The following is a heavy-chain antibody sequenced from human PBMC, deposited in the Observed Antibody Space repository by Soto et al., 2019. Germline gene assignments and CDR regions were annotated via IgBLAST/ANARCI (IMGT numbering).Heavy chain of an antibody. J-gene: IGHJ6*01. D-gene: IGHD3-3*01. Sequence: QVELQESGPRLVKPSETLYLTCTVSGGSMSGYHWSWVRQPAGKGLEWIGRVHSTGSTDYNPSVESRITVALGQSKKEFSLELKFVTGGDQALYFWAGESVRLTIFGYWGQGIPVTVSS. CDR1: GGSMSGYH. V-gene: IGHV4-4*07. CDR3: AGESVRLTIFGY. CDR2: VHSTGST.